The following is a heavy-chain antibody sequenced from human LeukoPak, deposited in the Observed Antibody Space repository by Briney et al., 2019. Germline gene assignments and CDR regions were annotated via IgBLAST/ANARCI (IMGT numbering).Heavy chain of an antibody. CDR3: AIERRAPGLRVDY. CDR2: IYHSGST. D-gene: IGHD5-12*01. Sequence: SETLSLTFTVSGYPISSGYYWGWIRQPPGKGLEWIGSIYHSGSTYYNPSLKSRVTISVDTSKNQFSLKLSSVTAADTAVYYCAIERRAPGLRVDYWGQGTLVTVSS. CDR1: GYPISSGYY. J-gene: IGHJ4*02. V-gene: IGHV4-38-2*02.